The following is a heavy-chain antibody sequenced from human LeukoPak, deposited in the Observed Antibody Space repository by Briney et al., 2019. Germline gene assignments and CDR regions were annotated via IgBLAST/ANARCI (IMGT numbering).Heavy chain of an antibody. CDR2: INHSGST. CDR1: GGSFSGYY. J-gene: IGHJ4*02. D-gene: IGHD1-20*01. V-gene: IGHV4-34*01. CDR3: ARYVLDTITGGPYGDY. Sequence: SETLSLTCAVYGGSFSGYYWSWIRQPPGKGLEWIGEINHSGSTNYNPSLKSRVTISVDTSKNQFSLKLSSVTAADTAVYYCARYVLDTITGGPYGDYWGQGTLVTVSS.